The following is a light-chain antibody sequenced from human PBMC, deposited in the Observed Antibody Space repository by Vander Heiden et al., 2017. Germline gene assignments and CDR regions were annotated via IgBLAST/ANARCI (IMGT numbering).Light chain of an antibody. CDR2: GAS. J-gene: IGKJ2*01. CDR3: QQSSSTPYT. V-gene: IGKV1-39*01. Sequence: DIQMTQSPSSLSASVGDRVTITCRASQTIDNYLNWYQQKPGKGPKVLIYGASSLQSGVPSRFSGSRSGTDFTLTISSLEPEDFATYHCQQSSSTPYTFGPGTKLEIK. CDR1: QTIDNY.